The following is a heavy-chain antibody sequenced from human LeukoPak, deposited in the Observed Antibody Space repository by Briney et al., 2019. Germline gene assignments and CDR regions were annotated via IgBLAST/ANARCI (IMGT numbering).Heavy chain of an antibody. D-gene: IGHD3-22*01. CDR1: GGSMSSHC. V-gene: IGHV4-59*11. CDR2: KSYSGRT. J-gene: IGHJ3*01. CDR3: ARLLDNDSSGDPDTFDV. Sequence: PSETLSLTCTVSGGSMSSHCWSWIRQSPGKGLEWIGYKSYSGRTYYKPSLRSRVTISVDTSKNHFSLSLTSVTAADTAVYYCARLLDNDSSGDPDTFDVWGQGTMVTVSS.